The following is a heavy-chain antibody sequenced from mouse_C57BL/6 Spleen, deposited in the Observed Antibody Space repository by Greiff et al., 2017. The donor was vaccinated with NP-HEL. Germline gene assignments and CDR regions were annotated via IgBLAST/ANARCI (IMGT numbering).Heavy chain of an antibody. CDR3: ASDDVPAWFSY. Sequence: QVQLKQSGAELVRPGASVTLSCKASGYTFTDYEMHWVKQTPVHGLEWIGAIDPDTGGTAYNQKFKGKAILTADKSSSTAYMELRSLTSEDSAVYYCASDDVPAWFSYWGQGTPVTV. V-gene: IGHV1-15*01. J-gene: IGHJ3*01. CDR2: IDPDTGGT. CDR1: GYTFTDYE.